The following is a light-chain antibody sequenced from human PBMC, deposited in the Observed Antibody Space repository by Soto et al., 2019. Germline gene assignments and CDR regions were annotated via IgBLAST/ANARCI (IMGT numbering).Light chain of an antibody. CDR2: AAS. V-gene: IGKV1-39*01. Sequence: DIQMTQSPSSLSASVGDRVTITCRSSQNILTYLNWYQQRAGEAPRFLIYAASNLQDGVPSRFSASESGTDFTLTISSLQPEDFATYYCQQSYSVPLTFGQGTKLEMK. CDR1: QNILTY. CDR3: QQSYSVPLT. J-gene: IGKJ2*01.